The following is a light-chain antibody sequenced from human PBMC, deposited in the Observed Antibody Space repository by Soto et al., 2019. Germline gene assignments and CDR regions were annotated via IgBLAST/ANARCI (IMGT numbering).Light chain of an antibody. CDR3: QQYDKYST. CDR2: DAS. CDR1: QSISVS. V-gene: IGKV1-5*01. J-gene: IGKJ1*01. Sequence: PMTLSPSTPSASVGDTVTITSRASQSISVSLAWYQQKPGKAPNLLIYDASTLQGGVPSRFSGSGSGTEFTLTVTSLQPEDFATYLCQQYDKYSTIGQGAKVDIK.